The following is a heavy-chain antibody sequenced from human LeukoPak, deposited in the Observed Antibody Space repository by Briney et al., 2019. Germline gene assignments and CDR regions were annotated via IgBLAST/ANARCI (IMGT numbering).Heavy chain of an antibody. D-gene: IGHD3-10*01. V-gene: IGHV4-38-2*02. CDR2: IYHSGST. Sequence: PSETLSLTCTVSGYSISSGYYWGWIRQPPGKGLEWIGSIYHSGSTYYNPSLKSRVTISVDTSKNQFSLKLSSVTAADTAVYYCARVGYYYGSGSDYWGQGTLVTVSS. CDR3: ARVGYYYGSGSDY. CDR1: GYSISSGYY. J-gene: IGHJ4*02.